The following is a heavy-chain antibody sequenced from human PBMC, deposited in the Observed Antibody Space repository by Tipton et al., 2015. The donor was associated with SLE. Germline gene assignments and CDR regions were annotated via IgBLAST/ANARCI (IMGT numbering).Heavy chain of an antibody. V-gene: IGHV4-61*09. J-gene: IGHJ3*02. D-gene: IGHD3-22*01. CDR2: IYTSGST. CDR3: ARDGAMIVPRGSFDI. CDR1: GYSISSGSYY. Sequence: TLSLTCAVSGYSISSGSYYWSWIRQPAGKGLEWIGHIYTSGSTNYNPSLKSRVTMSVDTSKNQFSLKLSSVTAAGTAVYYCARDGAMIVPRGSFDIWGQGTMVTVSS.